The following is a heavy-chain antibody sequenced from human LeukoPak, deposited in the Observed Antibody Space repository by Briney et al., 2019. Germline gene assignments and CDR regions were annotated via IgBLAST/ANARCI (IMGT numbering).Heavy chain of an antibody. CDR3: ARSQGGFRFYY. J-gene: IGHJ4*02. D-gene: IGHD1-14*01. CDR1: GVSISNYY. Sequence: PSETLSLTCAVSGVSISNYYWNWIRQPPGKGLEWIGYVSYSGSSKYNPSLKTRVTISVDTSKNQFSLKLSSVTAADTAVYYCARSQGGFRFYYWGQGTLVTVSS. CDR2: VSYSGSS. V-gene: IGHV4-59*08.